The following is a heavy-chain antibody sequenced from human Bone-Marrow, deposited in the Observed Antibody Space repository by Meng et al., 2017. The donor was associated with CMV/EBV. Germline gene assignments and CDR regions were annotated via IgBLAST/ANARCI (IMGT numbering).Heavy chain of an antibody. CDR3: ARSVLRFLEWGLCFDY. CDR1: GFTFSSYG. CDR2: IRYDGSNK. D-gene: IGHD3-3*01. V-gene: IGHV3-30*02. Sequence: GESLKISCAASGFTFSSYGMHWVRQAPGKGLEWVAFIRYDGSNKYYADSVKGRFTISRDNAKNSLYLQMNSLRAEDTAVYYCARSVLRFLEWGLCFDYWGQGTLVTFYS. J-gene: IGHJ4*02.